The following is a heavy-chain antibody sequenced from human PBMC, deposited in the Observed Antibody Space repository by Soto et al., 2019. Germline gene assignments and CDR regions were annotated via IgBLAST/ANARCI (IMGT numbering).Heavy chain of an antibody. J-gene: IGHJ4*02. CDR3: AKDQALMIVSH. CDR2: INAGNGNT. Sequence: ASVKVSCKASGYTFTRYNMHWVPQAPGQRLEWMGWINAGNGNTKYSQKFQGRVTITRDTSANTAYMELSSLISEDTAVYYCAKDQALMIVSHWGQGTLVTVSS. V-gene: IGHV1-3*01. CDR1: GYTFTRYN. D-gene: IGHD3-22*01.